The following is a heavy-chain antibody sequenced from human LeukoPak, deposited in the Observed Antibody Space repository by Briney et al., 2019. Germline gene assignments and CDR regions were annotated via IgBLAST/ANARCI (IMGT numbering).Heavy chain of an antibody. Sequence: GASVKVSCKASGYTFTSYAMHWVRQAPGQRLEWMGWINAGNGNTKYSQKFQGRVTITRDTSASTAYMELSSLRSEDTAVYYCAKDWGHLAAADYYYMDVWGKGTTVTVSS. V-gene: IGHV1-3*01. J-gene: IGHJ6*03. CDR2: INAGNGNT. CDR1: GYTFTSYA. CDR3: AKDWGHLAAADYYYMDV. D-gene: IGHD6-13*01.